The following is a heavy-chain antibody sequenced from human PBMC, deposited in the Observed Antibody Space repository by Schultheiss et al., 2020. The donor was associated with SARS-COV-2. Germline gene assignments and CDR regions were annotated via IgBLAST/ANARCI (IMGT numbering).Heavy chain of an antibody. CDR3: ARGLRYFDWLSRPPGCWFDP. D-gene: IGHD3-9*01. J-gene: IGHJ5*02. CDR2: IYYSGST. CDR1: GGSFSGYY. Sequence: SETLSLTCAVYGGSFSGYYWSWIRQPPGKGLEWIGYIYYSGSTYYNPSLKSRVTISVDTSKNQFSLKLSSVTAADTAVYYCARGLRYFDWLSRPPGCWFDPWGQGTLVTVSS. V-gene: IGHV4-59*12.